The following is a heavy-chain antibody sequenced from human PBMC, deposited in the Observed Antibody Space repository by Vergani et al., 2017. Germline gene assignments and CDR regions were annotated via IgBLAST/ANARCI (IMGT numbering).Heavy chain of an antibody. V-gene: IGHV4-39*07. CDR1: GDSISSSSYY. Sequence: QLQLQESGPGLVKPSETLSLTCTVSGDSISSSSYYWGWIRQPPGKGLEWIGSIYYSGSTYYNPSLKSRVTMSVDTSKNQFSLKLTSVTAADTAVYYCARARWYCSSTSCYTRWFDPWGQGTLVTVSS. D-gene: IGHD2-2*02. CDR2: IYYSGST. J-gene: IGHJ5*02. CDR3: ARARWYCSSTSCYTRWFDP.